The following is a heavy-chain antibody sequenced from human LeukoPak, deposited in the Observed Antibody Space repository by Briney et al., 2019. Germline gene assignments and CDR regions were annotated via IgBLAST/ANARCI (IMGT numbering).Heavy chain of an antibody. CDR2: IDPASGIT. Sequence: ASVKVSCKASGYICSDYWINWVRQAPGRGLECLGWIDPASGITNQPQKFQGRITVTRDTSASTVYMDLTGLTTDDTALYHCARVGAPGGLRPYHYYYWGQGTLVTVSS. J-gene: IGHJ4*02. V-gene: IGHV1-2*02. CDR3: ARVGAPGGLRPYHYYY. CDR1: GYICSDYW. D-gene: IGHD3-16*01.